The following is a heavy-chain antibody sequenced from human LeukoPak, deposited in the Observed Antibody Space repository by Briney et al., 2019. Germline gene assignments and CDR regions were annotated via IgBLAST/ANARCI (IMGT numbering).Heavy chain of an antibody. CDR1: GGSISSSNW. CDR2: IYHSGST. CDR3: AREVFYGDYTTPDF. Sequence: RPSETLSLTCAVSGGSISSSNWWSWVRQPPGKGLEWIGEIYHSGSTNYNPSLKSRVTISVDKSKNQFSLKLSSVTAADTAVYYCAREVFYGDYTTPDFWGQGTPVTVSS. V-gene: IGHV4-4*02. J-gene: IGHJ4*02. D-gene: IGHD4-17*01.